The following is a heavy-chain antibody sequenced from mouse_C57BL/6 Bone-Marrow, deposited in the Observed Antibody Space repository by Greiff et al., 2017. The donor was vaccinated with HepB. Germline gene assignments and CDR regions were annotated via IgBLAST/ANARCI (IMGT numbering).Heavy chain of an antibody. CDR2: INPYNGGT. V-gene: IGHV1-19*01. J-gene: IGHJ3*01. CDR1: GYTFTDYY. Sequence: VQLKQSGPVLVKPGASVKMSCKASGYTFTDYYMNWVKQSHGKSLEWIGVINPYNGGTSYNQKFKGKATLTVDKSSSTAYMELNSLTSEDSAVYYCALSPYVPPYWGQGTLVTVSA. CDR3: ALSPYVPPY. D-gene: IGHD2-12*01.